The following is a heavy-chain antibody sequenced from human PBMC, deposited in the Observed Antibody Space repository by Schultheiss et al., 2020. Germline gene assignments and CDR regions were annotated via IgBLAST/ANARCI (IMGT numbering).Heavy chain of an antibody. CDR2: ISYDGSNK. Sequence: GGSLRLSCAASGFTFSSYEMNWVRQAPGKGLEWVAVISYDGSNKYYADSVKGRFTISRDNSKNTLYLQMNSLRAEDTAVYYCATGHGVGYCSGGSCYVDYWGQGTLVTVSS. CDR3: ATGHGVGYCSGGSCYVDY. V-gene: IGHV3-30*03. J-gene: IGHJ4*02. CDR1: GFTFSSYE. D-gene: IGHD2-15*01.